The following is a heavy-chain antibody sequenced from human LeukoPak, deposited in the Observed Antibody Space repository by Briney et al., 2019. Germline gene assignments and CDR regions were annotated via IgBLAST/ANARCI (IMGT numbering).Heavy chain of an antibody. Sequence: PGGSLRLSCAASGFTFSNYAMSWVRQAPGKGLEWVSTISNSGDATYYADSVKGRFTISRDNSKNTLYLQMNSLRAEDTAVYHCAKSFDYGDFLIDYWGQGTLVTVSS. CDR1: GFTFSNYA. D-gene: IGHD4-17*01. J-gene: IGHJ4*02. CDR3: AKSFDYGDFLIDY. CDR2: ISNSGDAT. V-gene: IGHV3-23*01.